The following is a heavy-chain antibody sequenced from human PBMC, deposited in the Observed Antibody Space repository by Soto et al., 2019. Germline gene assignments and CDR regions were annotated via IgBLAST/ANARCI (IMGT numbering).Heavy chain of an antibody. J-gene: IGHJ6*02. CDR2: ISAYNGNT. V-gene: IGHV1-18*01. D-gene: IGHD6-13*01. CDR1: GYTFTSYG. CDR3: ARAHGSSWSYYYYYGMDV. Sequence: ASVKVSCKASGYTFTSYGISWVRQAPGQGLEWMGWISAYNGNTNYAQKLQGRVTMTTDTSTSTAYMGLRSLRSDDTAGYYSARAHGSSWSYYYYYGMDVWGRRSTVTVSS.